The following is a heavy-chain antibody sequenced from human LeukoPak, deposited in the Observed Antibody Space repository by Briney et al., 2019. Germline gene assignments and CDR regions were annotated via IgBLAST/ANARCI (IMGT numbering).Heavy chain of an antibody. CDR1: GFTFTNAW. Sequence: GGSLRLSCAASGFTFTNAWMSWVRQAPGKGLEWVAVIWYDGSNKYYADSVKGRFTISRDNSKNTLYLQMNSLRAEDTAVYYCARDHGYSYGYYYDSSGYYYFDYWGQGTLSPSPQ. CDR2: IWYDGSNK. J-gene: IGHJ4*02. V-gene: IGHV3-33*08. D-gene: IGHD3-22*01. CDR3: ARDHGYSYGYYYDSSGYYYFDY.